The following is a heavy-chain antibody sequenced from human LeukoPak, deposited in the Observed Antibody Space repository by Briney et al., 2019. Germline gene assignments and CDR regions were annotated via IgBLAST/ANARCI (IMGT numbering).Heavy chain of an antibody. CDR2: ISTTSYI. Sequence: PGGSLRLSCAASGFTFSRSSMSWVRQAPGKGLEWFSSISTTSYIYYADSVKGRFTISRDNTKNSLYLQMNSLRAEDTAVYYCARVSSSGVYFFDYWGQGALITVSS. CDR1: GFTFSRSS. J-gene: IGHJ4*02. CDR3: ARVSSSGVYFFDY. V-gene: IGHV3-21*01. D-gene: IGHD6-6*01.